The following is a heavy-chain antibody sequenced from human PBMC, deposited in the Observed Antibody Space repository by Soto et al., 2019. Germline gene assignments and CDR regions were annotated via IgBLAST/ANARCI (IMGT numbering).Heavy chain of an antibody. CDR3: ARTMTKGAFDI. D-gene: IGHD3-3*01. V-gene: IGHV4-39*01. CDR2: IYYSGST. Sequence: PSETLSLTCTVSGGSISSSSYYWGWIRQPPGKGLEWIGSIYYSGSTYYNPSLKSRVTISVDTSKNQFSLKLSSVTAADTAVYYCARTMTKGAFDIWGQGTMVTVSS. J-gene: IGHJ3*02. CDR1: GGSISSSSYY.